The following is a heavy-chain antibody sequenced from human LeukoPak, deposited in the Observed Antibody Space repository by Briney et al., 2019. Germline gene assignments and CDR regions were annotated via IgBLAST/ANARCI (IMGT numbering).Heavy chain of an antibody. CDR1: GYTFTGYY. CDR3: ARADSSSWCYFDY. CDR2: INPNSGGT. J-gene: IGHJ4*02. D-gene: IGHD6-13*01. Sequence: ASVKVSCKASGYTFTGYYMHWVRQAPGQGLEWMGWINPNSGGTNYAQKFQGRVTMTRDTSISTAYMELSRLRSDDTAVYYCARADSSSWCYFDYWGQGTLVTVSS. V-gene: IGHV1-2*02.